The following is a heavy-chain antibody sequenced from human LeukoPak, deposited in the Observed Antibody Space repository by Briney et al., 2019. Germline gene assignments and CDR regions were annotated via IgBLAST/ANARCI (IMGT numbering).Heavy chain of an antibody. D-gene: IGHD6-19*01. Sequence: ASVKVSCKASGYTFTGYYMHWVRQAPGQGLEWMGWINPNSGGTNYAQKFQGRVTLTMDTSISTAYMELSRLISNATAVYYGARDSVAGTTVYSFDYGGQGTGATVSA. J-gene: IGHJ4*02. CDR1: GYTFTGYY. CDR2: INPNSGGT. V-gene: IGHV1-2*02. CDR3: ARDSVAGTTVYSFDY.